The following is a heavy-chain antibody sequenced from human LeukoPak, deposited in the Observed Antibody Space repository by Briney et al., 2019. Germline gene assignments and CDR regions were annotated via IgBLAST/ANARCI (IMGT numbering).Heavy chain of an antibody. CDR3: ASGNPFMVRGGGFDY. CDR1: GFTVSSNY. V-gene: IGHV3-53*01. J-gene: IGHJ4*02. CDR2: IYSGGST. Sequence: GGSLRLYCAASGFTVSSNYMSWVRQAPGKGLEWVSVIYSGGSTYYPHSVKRRFTISRDNSKHPLYLQMNSLRAEDTAVYYCASGNPFMVRGGGFDYWGQGTLVTVS. D-gene: IGHD3-10*01.